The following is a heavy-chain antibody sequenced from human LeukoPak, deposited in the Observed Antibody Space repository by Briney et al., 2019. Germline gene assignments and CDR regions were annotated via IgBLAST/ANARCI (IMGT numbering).Heavy chain of an antibody. CDR3: AKDTYSSSWFFDY. D-gene: IGHD6-13*01. Sequence: GGSLRLSCAASGFTVSSNYMSWVRQAPGKGLEWVSVIYSGGSTYYADSVKGRFTISRDNSKNTLYLQMNSLRAEDTAVYYCAKDTYSSSWFFDYWGQGTLVTVSS. V-gene: IGHV3-53*05. CDR2: IYSGGST. J-gene: IGHJ4*02. CDR1: GFTVSSNY.